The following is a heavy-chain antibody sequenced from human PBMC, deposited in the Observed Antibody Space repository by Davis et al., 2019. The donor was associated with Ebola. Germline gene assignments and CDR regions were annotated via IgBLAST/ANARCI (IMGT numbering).Heavy chain of an antibody. CDR1: GFTFSGSA. V-gene: IGHV3-73*01. D-gene: IGHD3-22*01. J-gene: IGHJ4*02. CDR3: TAGAYDSSGYYDY. Sequence: PGGSLRLSCAASGFTFSGSAMHWVRQASGKGLEWVGRIRSKANTYAPAYAASVKGRFTISRDDSKNTAYLQMNSLKTEDTAVYYCTAGAYDSSGYYDYWGQGTLVTVSS. CDR2: IRSKANTYAP.